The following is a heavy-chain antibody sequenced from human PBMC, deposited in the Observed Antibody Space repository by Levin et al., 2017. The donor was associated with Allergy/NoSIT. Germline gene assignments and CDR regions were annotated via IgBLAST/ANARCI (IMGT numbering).Heavy chain of an antibody. D-gene: IGHD6-13*01. J-gene: IGHJ4*01. Sequence: AASVKVSCKASGYTFTSYGFSWVRQAPGQGLEWMGWISAYNGNTNYAQKFQGRVTMTTDTSTSTAYMELRSLRSDDTAVYYCARTYSSSWYWGGDYWGQGTLVTVSS. CDR2: ISAYNGNT. CDR3: ARTYSSSWYWGGDY. CDR1: GYTFTSYG. V-gene: IGHV1-18*01.